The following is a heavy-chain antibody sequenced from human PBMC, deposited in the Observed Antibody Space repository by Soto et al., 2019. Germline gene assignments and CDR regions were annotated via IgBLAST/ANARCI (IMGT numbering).Heavy chain of an antibody. CDR2: LSWNGVTI. J-gene: IGHJ6*02. Sequence: DVQLVESGGDLVQPGRSLRLSCAASGFTFDDYAMHWVRQVPGKGLQWVSGLSWNGVTIGYAASVKGRFTISRDNAKKSLYLQMNGLRPDDTALYCCAASRAYDSDYSGFHYGMDVWGLGTTVAVSS. D-gene: IGHD3-22*01. CDR3: AASRAYDSDYSGFHYGMDV. V-gene: IGHV3-9*01. CDR1: GFTFDDYA.